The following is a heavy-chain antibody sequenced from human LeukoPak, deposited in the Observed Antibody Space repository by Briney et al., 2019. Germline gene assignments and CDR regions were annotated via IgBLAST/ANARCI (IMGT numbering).Heavy chain of an antibody. CDR1: GFTFSSYA. D-gene: IGHD3-22*01. J-gene: IGHJ3*02. V-gene: IGHV3-30*04. CDR3: ARDRPMIVVADSFDI. CDR2: ISYDGSNK. Sequence: GGSLRLSCAASGFTFSSYAMHWVRQAPGKGLEWVAVISYDGSNKYYADSVKGRFTISGDNSKNTLYLLMNSLRAEDTAVYYCARDRPMIVVADSFDIWGQGTMVTVSS.